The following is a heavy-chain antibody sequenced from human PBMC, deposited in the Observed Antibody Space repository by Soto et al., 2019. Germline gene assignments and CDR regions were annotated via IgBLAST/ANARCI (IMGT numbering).Heavy chain of an antibody. V-gene: IGHV3-15*01. CDR3: TADPAYYDYWSAYLGWFDP. D-gene: IGHD3-3*01. J-gene: IGHJ5*02. Sequence: EVQLVESGGGLVKPGGSLRLSCAASRFTLSNAWMNWVRQAPGKGLEWVGRIKSKTDGGTTDYAAPVKGRFTISRDDLKKTLSLQMNSLRTEDTAVYYWTADPAYYDYWSAYLGWFDPWGQGTLVTVSS. CDR2: IKSKTDGGTT. CDR1: RFTLSNAW.